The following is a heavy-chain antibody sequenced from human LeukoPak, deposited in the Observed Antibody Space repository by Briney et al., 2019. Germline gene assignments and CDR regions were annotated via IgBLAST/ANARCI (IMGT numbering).Heavy chain of an antibody. J-gene: IGHJ4*02. CDR1: GGSISFYY. CDR3: AREPYMVRGVIPYYFDY. V-gene: IGHV4-4*07. CDR2: IYTSGST. D-gene: IGHD3-10*01. Sequence: PSETLSLTCTVSGGSISFYYWSWIRQPAGKGLEWIGRIYTSGSTNYNPSLKSRVTMSVDTSKNQFSLKLSSVTAADTAVYYCAREPYMVRGVIPYYFDYWGQGTPVTVSS.